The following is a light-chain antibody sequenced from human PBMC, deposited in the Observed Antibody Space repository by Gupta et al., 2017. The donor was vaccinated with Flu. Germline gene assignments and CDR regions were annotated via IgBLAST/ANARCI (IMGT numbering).Light chain of an antibody. CDR2: QDT. V-gene: IGLV3-1*01. J-gene: IGLJ2*01. CDR1: KLGDKY. CDR3: QAWDSSTVV. Sequence: SYELTQAPSVSVSPGQTASITCSGDKLGDKYACWFQQRPGQSPLLVIYQDTKRPAGIPERFAGSNSGNTATLTISGTQAMDEDDYYCQAWDSSTVVFGGGTKLTVL.